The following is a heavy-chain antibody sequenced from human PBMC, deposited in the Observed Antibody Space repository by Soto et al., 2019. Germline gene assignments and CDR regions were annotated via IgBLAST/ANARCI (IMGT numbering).Heavy chain of an antibody. J-gene: IGHJ6*02. Sequence: QVQLVEFGGGVVQPGRSLRLSCAASGFTFSDYAMHWVRQAPGKGLEWVAIISFDGSNEHYADSVQGRFTISRDNSENTLYLQMNSLRADDTAVYYCARPAATVIFYSGMDVWGHGTTVTVSS. D-gene: IGHD4-17*01. CDR1: GFTFSDYA. V-gene: IGHV3-30-3*01. CDR2: ISFDGSNE. CDR3: ARPAATVIFYSGMDV.